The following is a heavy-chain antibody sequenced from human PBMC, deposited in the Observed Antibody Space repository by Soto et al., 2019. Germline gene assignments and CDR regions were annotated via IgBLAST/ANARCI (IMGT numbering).Heavy chain of an antibody. Sequence: SETLSLTCTVSGGSISSSIYYGGWIRQPPGKGLEWIGSIFYSGSTYYNPSLKSRVTISVDTSKNQFSLKLSSVTAADTAVYYCARVSGSYYYGMDVWGQGTTVTVSS. CDR2: IFYSGST. CDR3: ARVSGSYYYGMDV. D-gene: IGHD1-26*01. V-gene: IGHV4-39*07. CDR1: GGSISSSIYY. J-gene: IGHJ6*02.